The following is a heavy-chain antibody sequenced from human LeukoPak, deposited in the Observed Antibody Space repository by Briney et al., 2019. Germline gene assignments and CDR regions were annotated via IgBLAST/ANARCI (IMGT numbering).Heavy chain of an antibody. CDR1: GFTVSRYG. D-gene: IGHD3-3*01. J-gene: IGHJ4*02. V-gene: IGHV3-23*01. CDR3: ARPFTDFWSGYYVY. CDR2: ISGSCGST. Sequence: GGSLRLSCAAYGFTVSRYGMRWVRQDAGKGREWVSDISGSCGSTYYADSVKGRFTISRDNSKNTLYLQVNSLRAEDTAVYYCARPFTDFWSGYYVYWGQGTLVTVSS.